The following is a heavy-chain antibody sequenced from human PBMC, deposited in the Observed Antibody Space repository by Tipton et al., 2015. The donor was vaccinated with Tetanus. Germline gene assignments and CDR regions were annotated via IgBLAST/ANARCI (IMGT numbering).Heavy chain of an antibody. CDR2: ILPDDSDT. CDR1: GYSFTSHW. V-gene: IGHV5-51*01. J-gene: IGHJ4*02. CDR3: ARMYSTSSPFDH. Sequence: VQLVQSGADVKKPGESLKISCKASGYSFTSHWIGWVRQMPGTGLEWMGMILPDDSDTRYSPSFQGHVTFSVDKSTSTVYLQWSSLKASDPAMYFCARMYSTSSPFDHWGQGTLVAVSS. D-gene: IGHD6-6*01.